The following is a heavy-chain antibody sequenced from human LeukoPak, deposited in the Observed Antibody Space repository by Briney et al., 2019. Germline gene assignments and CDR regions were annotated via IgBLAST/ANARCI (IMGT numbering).Heavy chain of an antibody. CDR2: IKSKSDGGTA. Sequence: GGSLRLSCAASGFTFSNAWMSWVRQAPGKGLEWVGRIKSKSDGGTADFAAPLKGRFTMSRDDSKNALYLQMNSLKTEDTVVYYRATYTSSYSDYWGQGTLVTVSS. D-gene: IGHD3-22*01. CDR1: GFTFSNAW. J-gene: IGHJ4*02. V-gene: IGHV3-15*01. CDR3: ATYTSSYSDY.